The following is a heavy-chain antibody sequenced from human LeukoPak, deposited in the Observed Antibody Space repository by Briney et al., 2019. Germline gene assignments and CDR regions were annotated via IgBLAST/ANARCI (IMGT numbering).Heavy chain of an antibody. D-gene: IGHD5-24*01. CDR3: ARGSDGYRSPFDY. CDR2: ISSSSSTI. Sequence: PGGSLRLSCAASGFTFSSYSMNWVRQAPGKGLEWVSYISSSSSTIYYADSVKGRFTISRDNAKNSLYLQINSLRAEDTAVYYCARGSDGYRSPFDYWGQGTLVTVSS. V-gene: IGHV3-48*04. J-gene: IGHJ4*02. CDR1: GFTFSSYS.